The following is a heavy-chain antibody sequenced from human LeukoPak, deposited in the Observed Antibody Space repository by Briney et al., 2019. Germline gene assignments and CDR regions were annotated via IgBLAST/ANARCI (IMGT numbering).Heavy chain of an antibody. CDR3: IRDLFDDYSLDY. Sequence: GGSLRLSCAASGFTFSSYWMHWVRQAPGKGLVWVSRIHSDGSTTTYADSVKGRFTISRDNARNSLYLQMNSLRAEDTAVYYCIRDLFDDYSLDYWGQGALVTVSS. CDR2: IHSDGSTT. V-gene: IGHV3-74*01. D-gene: IGHD3-16*01. J-gene: IGHJ4*02. CDR1: GFTFSSYW.